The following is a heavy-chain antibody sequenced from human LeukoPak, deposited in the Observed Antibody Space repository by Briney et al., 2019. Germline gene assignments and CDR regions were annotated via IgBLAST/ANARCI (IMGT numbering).Heavy chain of an antibody. J-gene: IGHJ4*02. CDR3: TTGELN. CDR2: IKGKTDAGTI. CDR1: GFTFTNAW. V-gene: IGHV3-15*01. D-gene: IGHD2-21*01. Sequence: GGSLRLSCAASGFTFTNAWMTWVRQAPGKGLEWVGRIKGKTDAGTIDYAAPVKGRFTISRDDSKNTLYLQSSSLKTDDTAVYYCTTGELNWGQGTLVTVSS.